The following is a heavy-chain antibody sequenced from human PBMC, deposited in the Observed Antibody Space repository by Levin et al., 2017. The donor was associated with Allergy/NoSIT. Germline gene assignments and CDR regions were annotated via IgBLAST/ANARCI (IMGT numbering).Heavy chain of an antibody. D-gene: IGHD3-10*01. CDR1: GGSISSGGYY. CDR2: IYYSGST. V-gene: IGHV4-31*03. J-gene: IGHJ4*02. CDR3: ARKEVRGVIDY. Sequence: SQTLSLTCTVSGGSISSGGYYWSWIRQHPGKGLEWIGYIYYSGSTYYNPSLKSRVTISVDTSKNQFSLKLSSVTAADTAVYYCARKEVRGVIDYWGQGTLVTVSS.